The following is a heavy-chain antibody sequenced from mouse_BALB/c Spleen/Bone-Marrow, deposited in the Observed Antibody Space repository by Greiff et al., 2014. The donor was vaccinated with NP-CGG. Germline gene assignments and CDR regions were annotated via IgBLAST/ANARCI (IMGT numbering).Heavy chain of an antibody. CDR1: GFNIKDTY. V-gene: IGHV14-3*02. CDR2: IDPANGNT. Sequence: VQLQQSGAELVKPGASVKLSCTASGFNIKDTYMHWVKQRPEQGLEWIGRIDPANGNTKNDPKFQGKATITADTSSNTAYLQLSSLTSEDTAVYYCASYYYGRYFDVWGAGTTVTVSS. CDR3: ASYYYGRYFDV. D-gene: IGHD1-1*01. J-gene: IGHJ1*01.